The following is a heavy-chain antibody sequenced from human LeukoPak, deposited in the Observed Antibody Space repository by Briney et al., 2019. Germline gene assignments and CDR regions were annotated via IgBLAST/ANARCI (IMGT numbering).Heavy chain of an antibody. CDR1: GFTVSPHW. CDR2: MKQDGSEI. Sequence: GGSLRLSCAASGFTVSPHWMGWVRQAPGKGLEWVAMMKQDGSEIYYVDPVKGRFTISRDNAENSLYLQMNSLRAEDTALYYCASLDTALLKGGYWGQGTLVTVSS. D-gene: IGHD5-18*01. CDR3: ASLDTALLKGGY. J-gene: IGHJ4*02. V-gene: IGHV3-7*01.